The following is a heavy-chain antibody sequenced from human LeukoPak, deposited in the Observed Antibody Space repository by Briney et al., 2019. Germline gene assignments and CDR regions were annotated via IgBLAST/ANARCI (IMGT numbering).Heavy chain of an antibody. D-gene: IGHD2-2*01. CDR1: GFAVGTNC. CDR3: AREGGRGYCSTTSCAFEL. CDR2: IFSGGAT. Sequence: GGSLRLSCAASGFAVGTNCMTWVRQAPGQGLECVSVIFSGGATYYADSVKGRFTISRDTSKNTLFLQMNSLGAEDTAIDYCAREGGRGYCSTTSCAFELWGQGTKVTVSS. J-gene: IGHJ3*01. V-gene: IGHV3-53*01.